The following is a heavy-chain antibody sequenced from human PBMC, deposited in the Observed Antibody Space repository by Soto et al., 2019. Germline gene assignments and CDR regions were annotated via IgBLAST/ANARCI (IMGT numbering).Heavy chain of an antibody. CDR1: GGSIIAVGDT. CDR3: ARAQSYSGSGTYNNLMFDS. V-gene: IGHV4-30-2*01. J-gene: IGHJ5*01. CDR2: IYHSGTF. D-gene: IGHD3-10*01. Sequence: PLSLTCPFSGGSIIAVGDTLSWIRQPPGGGLEWLVYIYHSGTFLYNPSLKTRLTISLDRSSNRSSLTMNSVTAADTAVYYCARAQSYSGSGTYNNLMFDSCGHGTQVTVSS.